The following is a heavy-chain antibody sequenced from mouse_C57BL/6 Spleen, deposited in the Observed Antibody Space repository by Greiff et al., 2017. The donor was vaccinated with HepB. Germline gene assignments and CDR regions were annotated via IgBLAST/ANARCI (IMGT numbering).Heavy chain of an antibody. V-gene: IGHV5-17*01. D-gene: IGHD4-1*01. CDR3: ASGADWDDYAMNY. CDR2: ISSGSSTI. CDR1: GFTFSDYG. J-gene: IGHJ4*01. Sequence: EVLLVESGGGLVKPGGSLKLSCAASGFTFSDYGMHWVRQAPEKGLEWVAYISSGSSTIYYADTVKGRFTISRDNAKNTLFLQMTSLRSEDTAMYYCASGADWDDYAMNYWGQGTSVTVSA.